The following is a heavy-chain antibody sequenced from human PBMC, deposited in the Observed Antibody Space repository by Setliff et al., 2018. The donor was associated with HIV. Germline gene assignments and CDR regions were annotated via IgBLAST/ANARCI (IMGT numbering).Heavy chain of an antibody. CDR3: ARDSSTAEGGGDNFFDY. CDR1: GFNIEEYA. Sequence: GGSLRLSCVGSGFNIEEYAMAWVRQVPGKGLEWVSSISWNSVKIDYADSVKGRFTISRDNAKNSLYLRMNSLRADDTAVYYCARDSSTAEGGGDNFFDYWGRGTLVTVSS. D-gene: IGHD2-21*01. J-gene: IGHJ4*02. CDR2: ISWNSVKI. V-gene: IGHV3-9*01.